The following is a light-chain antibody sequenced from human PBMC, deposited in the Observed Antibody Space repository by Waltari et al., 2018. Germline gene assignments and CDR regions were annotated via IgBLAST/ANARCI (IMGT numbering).Light chain of an antibody. V-gene: IGLV1-44*01. J-gene: IGLJ3*02. Sequence: QSVLTQPPSVSGTPGQRVTISCSGTNSNIGGNSVNWYQPIPGTAPKLLIYNENQGPSGVTDRFSASKSGTSASLAITGLRSEDEAYYYCAVWDDSLGGVFGGGTKLTVL. CDR1: NSNIGGNS. CDR2: NEN. CDR3: AVWDDSLGGV.